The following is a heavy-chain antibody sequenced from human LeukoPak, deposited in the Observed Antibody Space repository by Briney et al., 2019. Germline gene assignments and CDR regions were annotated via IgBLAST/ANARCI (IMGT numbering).Heavy chain of an antibody. J-gene: IGHJ4*02. CDR3: ASDGPSHDIDH. Sequence: GGSLRLSCAASGFTFSSYAMHWVRQAPGKGLEWVAVISYDGSNKYYADSVKGRFTISRDNSKNTLYLQMNSLRAEDTAVYYCASDGPSHDIDHWGQGTLVAVSS. D-gene: IGHD3-22*01. CDR2: ISYDGSNK. V-gene: IGHV3-30-3*01. CDR1: GFTFSSYA.